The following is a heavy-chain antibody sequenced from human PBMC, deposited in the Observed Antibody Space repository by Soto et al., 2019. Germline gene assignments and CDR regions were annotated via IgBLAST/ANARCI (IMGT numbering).Heavy chain of an antibody. CDR3: ARNYGDYEDY. D-gene: IGHD4-17*01. Sequence: SVRFSCNASGYTFTSCCISWERQAPGQGLEWMGWISAYNGNTNYAQKLQGRVTMTTDTSTSTAYMELRSLRSDDTAVYYCARNYGDYEDYWGQGTLVTVSS. V-gene: IGHV1-18*01. CDR1: GYTFTSCC. CDR2: ISAYNGNT. J-gene: IGHJ4*02.